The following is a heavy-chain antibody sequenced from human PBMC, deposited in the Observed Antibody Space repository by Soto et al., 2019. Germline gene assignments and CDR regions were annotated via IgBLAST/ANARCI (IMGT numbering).Heavy chain of an antibody. CDR3: ATVPGGNNWFDP. Sequence: SETLSLTCTVSGGSICSGGYYWSWIRQHPGKGLEWIGYIYYSGSTYYNPSLKSRVTISVDTSKNQFSLKLSSVTAADTAVYYCATVPGGNNWFDPWGQGTLVTDSS. CDR1: GGSICSGGYY. D-gene: IGHD1-26*01. J-gene: IGHJ5*02. CDR2: IYYSGST. V-gene: IGHV4-31*03.